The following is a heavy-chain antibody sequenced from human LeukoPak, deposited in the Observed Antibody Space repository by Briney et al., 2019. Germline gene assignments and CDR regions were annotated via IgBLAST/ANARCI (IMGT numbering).Heavy chain of an antibody. J-gene: IGHJ4*02. D-gene: IGHD3-22*01. CDR2: ISGSDGST. V-gene: IGHV3-23*01. CDR1: GFTFSSYA. CDR3: AKDGHYYDSSGYYYTFYFDY. Sequence: GGSLRLSCAASGFTFSSYAMSWVRQAPGKGLEWVSAISGSDGSTYYADSVKGRFTISRDNSKNTLYLQMNSLRAEDTAVYYCAKDGHYYDSSGYYYTFYFDYWGQGTLVTVSS.